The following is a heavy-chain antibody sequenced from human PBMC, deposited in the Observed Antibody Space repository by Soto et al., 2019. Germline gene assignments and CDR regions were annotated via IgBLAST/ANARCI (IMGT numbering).Heavy chain of an antibody. D-gene: IGHD2-8*02. CDR3: VKDRNPTGWCTES. CDR2: ISWNGGVI. Sequence: EVQLVESGGGLAQPGRSLRLSCAASGFIFDDYAMHWVQQVPGKGLDWVSTISWNGGVIDYAESVQGRFTISRDNGKNSLYLQMNSLKTEDTALYYCVKDRNPTGWCTESWGQGTLVTVSS. CDR1: GFIFDDYA. V-gene: IGHV3-9*01. J-gene: IGHJ5*02.